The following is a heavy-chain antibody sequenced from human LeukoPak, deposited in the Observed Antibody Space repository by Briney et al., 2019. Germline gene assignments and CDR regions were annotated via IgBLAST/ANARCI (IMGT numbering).Heavy chain of an antibody. CDR2: ISAYNGNT. J-gene: IGHJ4*02. CDR1: GYTFTGYY. V-gene: IGHV1-18*04. D-gene: IGHD5-12*01. CDR3: ARGEPSSGYGPFDY. Sequence: ASVKVSCKASGYTFTGYYMHWVRQAPGQGLEWMGWISAYNGNTNYAQKLQGRVTMTTDTSTSTAYMELRSLRSDDTAVYYCARGEPSSGYGPFDYWGQGTLVTVSS.